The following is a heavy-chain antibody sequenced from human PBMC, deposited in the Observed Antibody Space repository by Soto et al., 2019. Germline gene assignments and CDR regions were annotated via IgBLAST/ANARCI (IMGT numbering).Heavy chain of an antibody. J-gene: IGHJ5*02. CDR2: IYYRGST. V-gene: IGHV4-59*01. Sequence: SETLSLTCTVSGGSISSYYWRWIRQPPGKGLERIGYIYYRGSTNYNPSLKSRVTISVDTSKNQFSLKLSSVTAADTAVYYCTRDTTGEEATEGLDPWGQGTVVTVSS. CDR3: TRDTTGEEATEGLDP. CDR1: GGSISSYY. D-gene: IGHD3-16*01.